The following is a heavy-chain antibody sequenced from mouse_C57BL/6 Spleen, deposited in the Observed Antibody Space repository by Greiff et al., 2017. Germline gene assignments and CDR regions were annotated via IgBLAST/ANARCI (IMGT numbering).Heavy chain of an antibody. CDR3: ARGSSYVFFGY. CDR1: GYAFSSYW. J-gene: IGHJ2*01. Sequence: VQLQQSGAELVKPGASVKISCKASGYAFSSYWMNWVKQRPGKGLEWIGQIYPGDGDTNYNGKFKGKATLTADKSSSTAYMQLSSLTSEDSAVYFCARGSSYVFFGYWGQGTTLTVSS. D-gene: IGHD1-1*01. V-gene: IGHV1-80*01. CDR2: IYPGDGDT.